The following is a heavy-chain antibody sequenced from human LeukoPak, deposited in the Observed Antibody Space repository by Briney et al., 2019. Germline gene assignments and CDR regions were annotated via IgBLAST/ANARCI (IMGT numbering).Heavy chain of an antibody. CDR1: GGSINSGDYY. V-gene: IGHV4-61*02. D-gene: IGHD1-14*01. Sequence: PSETLSLTCTVSGGSINSGDYYWSWIRQPPGKGLEWIGRIYTSGSTNYNPSLKSRVTMSVDTSKNQFSLKLSSVTAADTAVYYCAASKNRDWSDRWGQGTLVTVSS. J-gene: IGHJ5*02. CDR3: AASKNRDWSDR. CDR2: IYTSGST.